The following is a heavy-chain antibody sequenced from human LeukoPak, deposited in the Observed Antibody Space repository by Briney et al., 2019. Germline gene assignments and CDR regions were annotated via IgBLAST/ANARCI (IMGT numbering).Heavy chain of an antibody. D-gene: IGHD1-26*01. CDR3: TKDLAIVGATGFDY. V-gene: IGHV3-9*01. CDR1: GFTFDDYA. Sequence: GGSLRLSCAASGFTFDDYAMHWARQGPGKGLEWVSGISWNSGTIGYAVSVKGRFTISRDNAKNSLYLQMNSLRAEDTALYYCTKDLAIVGATGFDYWGQGTLVTVSS. CDR2: ISWNSGTI. J-gene: IGHJ4*02.